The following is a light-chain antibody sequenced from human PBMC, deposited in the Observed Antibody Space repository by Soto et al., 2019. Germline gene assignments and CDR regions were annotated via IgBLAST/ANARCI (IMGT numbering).Light chain of an antibody. V-gene: IGKV3D-11*02. J-gene: IGKJ1*01. CDR1: QSVSSGY. Sequence: EIVLTQSPATLSSSPGERATLSRRASQSVSSGYLAWYQQQARQAPRHLIFDASSKATGSPATFSGSGAATDVSLPTSSLEPQDFAVYYCQHRSNWPSWTFGEGTKVDIK. CDR2: DAS. CDR3: QHRSNWPSWT.